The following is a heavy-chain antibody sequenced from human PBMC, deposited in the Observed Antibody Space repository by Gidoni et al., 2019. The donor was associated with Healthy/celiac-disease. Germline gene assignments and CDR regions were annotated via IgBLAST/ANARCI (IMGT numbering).Heavy chain of an antibody. Sequence: QVQLQESGPGLVKPSQTLSLTCTVSGGSISSGGYSWSWIRQPPGKGLEWIGYIYYSGSTYHNPSLKSRVTISVDTSKNQFSLKLSSVTAADTAVYYCARAKGDGYGGVDYWGQGTLVTVSS. CDR3: ARAKGDGYGGVDY. CDR2: IYYSGST. J-gene: IGHJ4*02. V-gene: IGHV4-31*03. D-gene: IGHD5-12*01. CDR1: GGSISSGGYS.